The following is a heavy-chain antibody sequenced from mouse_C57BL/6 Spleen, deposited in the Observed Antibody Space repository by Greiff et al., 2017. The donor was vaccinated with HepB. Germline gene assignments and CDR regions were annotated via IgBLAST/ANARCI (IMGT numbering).Heavy chain of an antibody. V-gene: IGHV1-81*01. J-gene: IGHJ3*01. CDR3: ARRGDYDEAWFAY. CDR2: IYPRSGNT. CDR1: GYTFTSYG. D-gene: IGHD2-4*01. Sequence: VKLQQSGAELARPGASVKLSCKASGYTFTSYGISWVKQRTGQGLEWIGEIYPRSGNTYYNEKFKGKATLTADKSSSTAYMELRSLTSEDSAVYFCARRGDYDEAWFAYWGQGTLVTVSA.